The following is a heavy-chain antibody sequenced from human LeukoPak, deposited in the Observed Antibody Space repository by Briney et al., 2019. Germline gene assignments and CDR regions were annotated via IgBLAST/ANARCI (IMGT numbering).Heavy chain of an antibody. Sequence: SETLSLTCTVSGGSISSSSYYWGWIRQPPGKGLEWIGSIYYSGSTYYNPSLKSRVTISVDTSKNQFSLKLSSVTAADTAVYYCARVSVDTAMGLSFDYWGQGTLVTVSS. CDR3: ARVSVDTAMGLSFDY. D-gene: IGHD5-18*01. CDR1: GGSISSSSYY. CDR2: IYYSGST. J-gene: IGHJ4*02. V-gene: IGHV4-39*07.